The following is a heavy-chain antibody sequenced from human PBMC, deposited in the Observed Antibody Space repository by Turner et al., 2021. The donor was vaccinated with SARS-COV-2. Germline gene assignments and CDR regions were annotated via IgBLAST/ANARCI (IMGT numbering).Heavy chain of an antibody. V-gene: IGHV4-59*08. D-gene: IGHD1-1*01. Sequence: QVQLQESGPGLVRPSETLSLTCTVSGVSISSKSWSWISQSPGRGLEWIGYFYKIGSIDYNPTLRSRVTISVDTSKNQLSLNLISMTAAETAVYYCARHQGSTSGYDHGMNVWGQGTAVIVSS. J-gene: IGHJ6*02. CDR3: ARHQGSTSGYDHGMNV. CDR2: FYKIGSI. CDR1: GVSISSKS.